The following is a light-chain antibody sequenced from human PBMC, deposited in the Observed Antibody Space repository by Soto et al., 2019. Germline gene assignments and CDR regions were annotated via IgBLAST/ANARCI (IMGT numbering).Light chain of an antibody. CDR1: SSDVGGYNY. J-gene: IGLJ2*01. CDR2: EVS. Sequence: QSALTQPASVSGSPGQSITISCTGTSSDVGGYNYVSWYQQHPGKAPKLMIYEVSNWPSGVSNRFSGSKSGNTASLTISGLQAEDEADYYCSSYTSSSTLFGGGTKVTVL. CDR3: SSYTSSSTL. V-gene: IGLV2-14*01.